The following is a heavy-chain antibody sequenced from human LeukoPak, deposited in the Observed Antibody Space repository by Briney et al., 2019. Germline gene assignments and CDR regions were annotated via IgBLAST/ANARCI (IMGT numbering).Heavy chain of an antibody. D-gene: IGHD1-26*01. J-gene: IGHJ4*02. CDR2: ISGSGGST. Sequence: GGSLRLSCAASGFTSSSYAMSWVRQAPGKGLEWVSAISGSGGSTYYADSVKGRFTISRDNAKNSLYLQMNSLRAEDTALYYCAKGYSGSYCDYWGQGTLVTVSS. CDR3: AKGYSGSYCDY. CDR1: GFTSSSYA. V-gene: IGHV3-23*01.